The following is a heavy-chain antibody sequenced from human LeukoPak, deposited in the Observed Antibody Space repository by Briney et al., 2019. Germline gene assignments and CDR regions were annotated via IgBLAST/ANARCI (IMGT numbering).Heavy chain of an antibody. V-gene: IGHV3-48*02. CDR1: GFTFSSYS. D-gene: IGHD3-10*01. J-gene: IGHJ4*02. CDR2: ISSTSSTI. Sequence: GGSLILSCAASGFTFSSYSMNWVRQAPGKRLEWVSYISSTSSTIYYADSVKGRFTISRDNAKNSLFLQMNSLRDDDTAVYFCARDYIWAYDYWGQGTLVTVSS. CDR3: ARDYIWAYDY.